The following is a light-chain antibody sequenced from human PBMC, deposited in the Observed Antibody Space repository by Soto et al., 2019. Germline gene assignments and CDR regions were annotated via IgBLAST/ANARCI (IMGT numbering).Light chain of an antibody. J-gene: IGLJ1*01. CDR3: ISFTSTDIYV. Sequence: QSALTQPASVSGSPGQSITISCTGTSSDVGGYNYVSWYQQHPGRAPKLIIYDVTNRPSGISNRFSGSKSGNTASLTISGLQTEDEADYYCISFTSTDIYVFGNGTKVTV. V-gene: IGLV2-14*03. CDR2: DVT. CDR1: SSDVGGYNY.